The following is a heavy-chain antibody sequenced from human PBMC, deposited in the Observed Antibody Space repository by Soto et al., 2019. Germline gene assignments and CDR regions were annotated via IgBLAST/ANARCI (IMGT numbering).Heavy chain of an antibody. Sequence: GGSLRLSCAASGFTFSSYAMHWVRQAPGKGLEWVAVISYDGSNKYYADSVKGRFTISRDNSKNTLYLQMNSLRAEDTAVYYCVTQQLGNGAFDIWGQGTMVTVS. V-gene: IGHV3-30-3*01. CDR3: VTQQLGNGAFDI. J-gene: IGHJ3*02. CDR1: GFTFSSYA. CDR2: ISYDGSNK. D-gene: IGHD6-13*01.